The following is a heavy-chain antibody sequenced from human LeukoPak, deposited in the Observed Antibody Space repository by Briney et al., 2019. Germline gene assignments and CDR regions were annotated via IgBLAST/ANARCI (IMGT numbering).Heavy chain of an antibody. D-gene: IGHD2-2*02. J-gene: IGHJ3*02. V-gene: IGHV3-23*01. CDR1: GFTFSSYA. CDR2: ISRSGGTT. CDR3: AKDIGCSRTSCYTAASLDLFDI. Sequence: GGSLRLSCAASGFTFSSYAMSWVRQAPGKGLEWVSGISRSGGTTYYADSVKGRFTISRDNSKNTLYLQMNSLRAEDTAVYYCAKDIGCSRTSCYTAASLDLFDIWGQGTMVTVSS.